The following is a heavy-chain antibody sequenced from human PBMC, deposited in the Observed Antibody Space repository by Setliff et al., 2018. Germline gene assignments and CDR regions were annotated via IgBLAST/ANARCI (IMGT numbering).Heavy chain of an antibody. D-gene: IGHD4-17*01. CDR2: IKKDGSIK. V-gene: IGHV3-7*01. J-gene: IGHJ4*02. Sequence: HPGGSLRLSCAASGFTFSTYSMDWVRQAPGKGLEWVANIKKDGSIKYYLDSVRGRFTISRDNAENSLTLQMNSLRVEDTAVYYCSRDLQGSGDYVVDYWGQGTLVTVSS. CDR1: GFTFSTYS. CDR3: SRDLQGSGDYVVDY.